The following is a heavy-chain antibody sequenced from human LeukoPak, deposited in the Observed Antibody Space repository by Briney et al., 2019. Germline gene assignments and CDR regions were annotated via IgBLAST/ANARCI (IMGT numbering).Heavy chain of an antibody. CDR1: GGSFSGYY. CDR2: INHSGST. D-gene: IGHD2-2*01. J-gene: IGHJ5*02. V-gene: IGHV4-34*01. CDR3: ARQNIYCSRTSCYEVDWFDP. Sequence: PSETLSLTCAVYGGSFSGYYWSWIRQPPGKGLEWIGEINHSGSTNYNPSLKSRVTISVDTSKNQFSLKLSSVTAADTAVYYCARQNIYCSRTSCYEVDWFDPWGQGTLVTVSS.